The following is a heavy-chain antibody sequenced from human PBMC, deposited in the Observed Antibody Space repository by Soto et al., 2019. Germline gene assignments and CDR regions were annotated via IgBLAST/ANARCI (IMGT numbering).Heavy chain of an antibody. J-gene: IGHJ1*01. V-gene: IGHV5-51*01. Sequence: GESLKISCKGSGYSFTSYWIGWVRQMPGKGLEWMGIIYPGDSDTRYSPSFQGQVTISADKSISTAYLQWSSLKASDPAMYYCARFQQENTSSSNPPLSGAYFQHWGQCTLVTVSS. CDR1: GYSFTSYW. CDR2: IYPGDSDT. D-gene: IGHD6-6*01. CDR3: ARFQQENTSSSNPPLSGAYFQH.